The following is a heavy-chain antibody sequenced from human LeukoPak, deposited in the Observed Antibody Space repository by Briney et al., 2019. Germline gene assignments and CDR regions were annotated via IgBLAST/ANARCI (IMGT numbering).Heavy chain of an antibody. Sequence: GRSLRLSCAASGFTFNSFWMSWVRQAPGKGLEWVTNIKQDGSEKYYVDSVKGRFTICKDNAKNSLYLQMNSLRAEDKAVYYCARVQQLGNYYYYGMDVWGQGTTVTVSS. CDR1: GFTFNSFW. CDR3: ARVQQLGNYYYYGMDV. D-gene: IGHD6-13*01. V-gene: IGHV3-7*01. J-gene: IGHJ6*02. CDR2: IKQDGSEK.